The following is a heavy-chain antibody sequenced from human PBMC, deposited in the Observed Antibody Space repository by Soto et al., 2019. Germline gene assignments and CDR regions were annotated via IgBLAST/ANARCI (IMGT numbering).Heavy chain of an antibody. CDR3: ARVVRSYYYGSGRDYYYYGMDV. D-gene: IGHD3-10*01. J-gene: IGHJ6*02. V-gene: IGHV3-33*01. CDR1: GFTFSSYG. CDR2: IWYDGSNK. Sequence: QVQLVESGGGVVQPGRSLRLSCAASGFTFSSYGMHWVRQAPGKGMAGVAVIWYDGSNKYYADSVKGRFTISRDNSKNSLYLQMNGRGAEDTAVYYCARVVRSYYYGSGRDYYYYGMDVWGQGTTVTVSS.